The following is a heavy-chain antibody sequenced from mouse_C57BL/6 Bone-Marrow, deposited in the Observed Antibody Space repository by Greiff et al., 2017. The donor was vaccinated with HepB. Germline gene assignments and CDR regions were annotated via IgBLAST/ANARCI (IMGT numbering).Heavy chain of an antibody. Sequence: VQLQQSGAELARPGASVKLSCKASGYTFTSYGISWVKQRTGQGLEWIGEIYPRSGNTYYNEKFKGKATLTADKSSSTAYMELRSLTSEDSAVYFCARSRGLYYGNDGGGQGTLVTVSA. V-gene: IGHV1-81*01. CDR3: ARSRGLYYGNDG. J-gene: IGHJ3*01. CDR2: IYPRSGNT. CDR1: GYTFTSYG. D-gene: IGHD2-2*01.